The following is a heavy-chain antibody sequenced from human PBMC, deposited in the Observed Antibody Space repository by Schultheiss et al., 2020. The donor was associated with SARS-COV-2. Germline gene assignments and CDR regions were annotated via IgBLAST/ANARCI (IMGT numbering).Heavy chain of an antibody. CDR1: GFTFSRYF. D-gene: IGHD2-8*01. CDR2: INSDGSST. CDR3: AKESNGGYDMDV. Sequence: GGSLRLSCVVSGFTFSRYFMHWVRQAPGKGLEWVSRINSDGSSTSYADSVKGRLTISRDNAKNTVYVQMNSLRAEDTAVYYCAKESNGGYDMDVWGQGTTVTVSS. J-gene: IGHJ6*02. V-gene: IGHV3-74*01.